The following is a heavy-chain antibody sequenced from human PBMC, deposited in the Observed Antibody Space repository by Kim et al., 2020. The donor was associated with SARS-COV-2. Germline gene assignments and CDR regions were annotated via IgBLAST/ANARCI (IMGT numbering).Heavy chain of an antibody. CDR2: INHSGST. CDR1: GGSFSGYY. V-gene: IGHV4-34*01. J-gene: IGHJ2*01. CDR3: ARSKATGWYFDL. Sequence: SETLSLTCAVYGGSFSGYYWSWIRQPPGKGLEWIGEINHSGSTNYNPSLKSRVTISVDTSKNQFSLKLSSVTAADTAVYYCARSKATGWYFDLWGRGTLVTVSS.